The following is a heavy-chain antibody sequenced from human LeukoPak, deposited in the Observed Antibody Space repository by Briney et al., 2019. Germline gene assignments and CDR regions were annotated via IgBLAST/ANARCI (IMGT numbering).Heavy chain of an antibody. J-gene: IGHJ6*02. CDR1: GFTLSSYA. V-gene: IGHV3-23*01. Sequence: GGSLRLSCAASGFTLSSYAMSWVRQAPGKGLEWVSGISGSGGNTYYADSVKGRFTISRDNSKNTLYLQLNSLRAEDTAVYDCAKQRQGVVPAASPPWRYYSGMDVWGQGTTVTVSS. CDR2: ISGSGGNT. D-gene: IGHD2-2*01. CDR3: AKQRQGVVPAASPPWRYYSGMDV.